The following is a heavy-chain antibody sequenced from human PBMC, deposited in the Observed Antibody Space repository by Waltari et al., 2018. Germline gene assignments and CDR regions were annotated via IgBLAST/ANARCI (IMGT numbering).Heavy chain of an antibody. CDR2: VLTSNANT. Sequence: EVQLVQSGAEVRRPGESLTISCKASGYSFTSYWIGWVRQLPGKGLEWMVIVLTSNANTRYSPSFQGQVTITADKSITTAYLQLSGLRASDTAMYDCATYSIGSDYWGQGTLVTVSS. D-gene: IGHD6-6*01. V-gene: IGHV5-51*01. CDR3: ATYSIGSDY. CDR1: GYSFTSYW. J-gene: IGHJ4*02.